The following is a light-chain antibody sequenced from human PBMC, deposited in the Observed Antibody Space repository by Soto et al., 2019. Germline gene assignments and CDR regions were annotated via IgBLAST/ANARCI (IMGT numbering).Light chain of an antibody. CDR1: SSNIGRNA. V-gene: IGLV1-44*01. CDR2: GDN. Sequence: QSVLTQPPSASGTPGQRGTLSCSGSSSNIGRNAVNWYQQLPGTAPKLLIHGDNQRPSGVPDRFSGSKSGTSVSLAISGLQSQDEADYYCAAWDDSLNGWVFGGGTKLTVL. J-gene: IGLJ3*02. CDR3: AAWDDSLNGWV.